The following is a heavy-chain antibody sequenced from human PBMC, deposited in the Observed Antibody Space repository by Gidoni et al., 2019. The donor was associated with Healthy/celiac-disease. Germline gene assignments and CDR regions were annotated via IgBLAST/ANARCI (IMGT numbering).Heavy chain of an antibody. CDR2: IDLDDDK. CDR3: ARIREYDCWSGDSHFDY. Sequence: QVTWRASGPALVKPTQTLSLTCTFSGFSLSTSGMCVRWICQPPGKDQEWLDLIDLDDDKYYSTSLKTRLTISKDTAKNQVVPTMTNMDPVDTATYDVARIREYDCWSGDSHFDYWGQGTLVTVSS. CDR1: GFSLSTSGMC. V-gene: IGHV2-70*01. D-gene: IGHD3-3*01. J-gene: IGHJ4*02.